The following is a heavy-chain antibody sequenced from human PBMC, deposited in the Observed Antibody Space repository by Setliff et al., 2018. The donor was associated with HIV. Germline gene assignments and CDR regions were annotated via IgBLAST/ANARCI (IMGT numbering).Heavy chain of an antibody. J-gene: IGHJ4*02. D-gene: IGHD3-22*01. Sequence: ASVKVSCKASGYTFNSFGILWVRQAPGQGFEWMGWTSAINGDTRYAQKVQGRVTITTDESTSTAYMELSSLRSEDTAVYYCARGLSFYDPGGFDYWGQGTLVTVSS. CDR3: ARGLSFYDPGGFDY. CDR2: TSAINGDT. CDR1: GYTFNSFG. V-gene: IGHV1-18*01.